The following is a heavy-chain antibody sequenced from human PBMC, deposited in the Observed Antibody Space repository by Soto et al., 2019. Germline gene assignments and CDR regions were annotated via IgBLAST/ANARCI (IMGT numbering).Heavy chain of an antibody. CDR3: AKDRIAAPCFDY. CDR2: ISGSGGST. D-gene: IGHD6-6*01. Sequence: PGGSLRLSCAASGFTFSSYGMHWVRQAPGKGLEWVSAISGSGGSTYYADSVKGRFTISRDNSKNTLYLQMNSLRAEDTAVYYCAKDRIAAPCFDYWGQGTLVTVSS. J-gene: IGHJ4*02. CDR1: GFTFSSYG. V-gene: IGHV3-23*01.